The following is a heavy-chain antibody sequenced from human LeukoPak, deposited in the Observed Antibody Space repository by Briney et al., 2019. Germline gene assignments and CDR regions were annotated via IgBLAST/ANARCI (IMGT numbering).Heavy chain of an antibody. J-gene: IGHJ4*02. CDR3: ARDPMSVGAPFDY. Sequence: ASVKVSCRASGYTFTSYYMHWVRQAPGQGLEWMGIMNSIDGRPTYAQKFQGRVTMTRDMSTSTVYMELSSLRSEDTAVYYCARDPMSVGAPFDYWGQGTLVTVSS. V-gene: IGHV1-46*01. CDR1: GYTFTSYY. D-gene: IGHD1-26*01. CDR2: MNSIDGRP.